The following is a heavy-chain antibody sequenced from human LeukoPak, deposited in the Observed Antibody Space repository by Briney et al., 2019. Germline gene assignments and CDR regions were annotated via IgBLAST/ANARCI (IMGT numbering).Heavy chain of an antibody. CDR1: GFTFSSYW. Sequence: GGSLRLSCAASGFTFSSYWMHWVRQAPGKGLVWVSRIKSDGSITTYADSVKGRFTISRDNAKNTLYLQMNSLRADDTGVYYCARAECTDSGSPPFFDKWGQGTLVTVSS. CDR2: IKSDGSIT. D-gene: IGHD1-26*01. J-gene: IGHJ4*02. CDR3: ARAECTDSGSPPFFDK. V-gene: IGHV3-74*01.